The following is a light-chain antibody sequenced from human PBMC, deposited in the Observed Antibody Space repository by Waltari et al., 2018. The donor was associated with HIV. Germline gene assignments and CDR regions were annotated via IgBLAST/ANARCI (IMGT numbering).Light chain of an antibody. Sequence: SYVLAQPPSVSEAPGKTARITCGGNNIGSKSVHWYHQKPGGAPVVVIYDDSDRSTVIPGRFSGSNSGNTDPLTFRRVEAGDEADYYCGVWDISSDAYVFGTGTKVTVL. CDR1: NIGSKS. J-gene: IGLJ1*01. V-gene: IGLV3-21*04. CDR2: DDS. CDR3: GVWDISSDAYV.